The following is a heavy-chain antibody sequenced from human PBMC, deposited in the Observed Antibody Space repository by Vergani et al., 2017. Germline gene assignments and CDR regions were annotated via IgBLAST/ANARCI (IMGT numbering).Heavy chain of an antibody. CDR1: GFTFSSYG. D-gene: IGHD2-15*01. V-gene: IGHV3-30*02. CDR2: IRYDGSNK. Sequence: QVQLVGSGGGVVQPGGSLRLSCAASGFTFSSYGMHWVRQAPGKGLEWVAFIRYDGSNKYYADSVKGRFTISRDNSKNTLYLQMNSLRAEDTAVYYCAKDGSGGDYYYGMDVWGQGTTVTVSS. CDR3: AKDGSGGDYYYGMDV. J-gene: IGHJ6*02.